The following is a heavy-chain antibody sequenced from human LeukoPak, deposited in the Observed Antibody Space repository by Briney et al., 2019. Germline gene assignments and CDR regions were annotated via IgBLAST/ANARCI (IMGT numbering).Heavy chain of an antibody. CDR2: IFPADSDT. Sequence: GESLKISCQASGYIFTHYWIGWERHMPGKGLEWMGAIFPADSDTRYNPSFLGQVTISADKSITTAYLQWSFLKASDTAIYYCARQYYYGSGSPPVPWGQGTLVTVSS. D-gene: IGHD3-10*01. CDR1: GYIFTHYW. CDR3: ARQYYYGSGSPPVP. V-gene: IGHV5-51*01. J-gene: IGHJ5*02.